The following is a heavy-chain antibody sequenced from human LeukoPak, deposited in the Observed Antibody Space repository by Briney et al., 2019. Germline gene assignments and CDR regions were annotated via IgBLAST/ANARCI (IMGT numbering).Heavy chain of an antibody. CDR1: GFTFRSYE. CDR3: VRDPIARRNDGNFDS. Sequence: GGSLRLSCVVSGFTFRSYEMNWVRQAPGKGLEWVSYISSGGSQIEYADSVKGRFTISRDDARNSLFLQMNRLRVEDTAVYYCVRDPIARRNDGNFDSWGQGTLVTVSS. D-gene: IGHD1-1*01. CDR2: ISSGGSQI. V-gene: IGHV3-48*03. J-gene: IGHJ4*02.